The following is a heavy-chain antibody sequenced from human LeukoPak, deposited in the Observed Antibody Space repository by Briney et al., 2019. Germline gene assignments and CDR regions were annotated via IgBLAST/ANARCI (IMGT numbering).Heavy chain of an antibody. CDR1: GGSISSYY. CDR3: AREGCSSTSCYAGAAFDI. V-gene: IGHV4-59*01. D-gene: IGHD2-2*01. CDR2: IYYSGST. J-gene: IGHJ3*02. Sequence: SETLSLTCTVSGGSISSYYWSWIRQPPGKGLECIGYIYYSGSTNYNPSLKSRVTISVDTSKNQFSLKLSSVTAADTAVYYCAREGCSSTSCYAGAAFDIWGQGTMVTVSS.